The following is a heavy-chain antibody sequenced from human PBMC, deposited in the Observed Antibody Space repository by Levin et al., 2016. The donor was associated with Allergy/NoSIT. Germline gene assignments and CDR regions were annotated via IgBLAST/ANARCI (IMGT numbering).Heavy chain of an antibody. CDR1: GFTVSSNY. Sequence: GGSLRLSCAASGFTVSSNYMSWVRQAPGKGLEWVSVIYSGDSTYYADSVKGRFTISRDNSRNTLYLQMNSLRAEDTAVYYCVNEGSSGYHNFDYWGQGTLVTVSS. D-gene: IGHD3-22*01. J-gene: IGHJ4*02. CDR3: VNEGSSGYHNFDY. V-gene: IGHV3-53*01. CDR2: IYSGDST.